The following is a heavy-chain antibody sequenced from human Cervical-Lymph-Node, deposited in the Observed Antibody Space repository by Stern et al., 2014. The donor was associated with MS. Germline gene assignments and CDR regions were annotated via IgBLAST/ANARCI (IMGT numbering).Heavy chain of an antibody. CDR1: GGTFSSYA. V-gene: IGHV1-69*01. Sequence: QVQLGQSGAEVKKPGSSVKVSCKASGGTFSSYAISWVRQAPGQGLERMGGIIPIFGTANYAQKFQGRVTITADESTSTAYMELSSLRSEDTAVYYCARDRIYSGYDYVGDYYGMDVWGQGTTVTVSS. D-gene: IGHD5-12*01. CDR3: ARDRIYSGYDYVGDYYGMDV. J-gene: IGHJ6*02. CDR2: IIPIFGTA.